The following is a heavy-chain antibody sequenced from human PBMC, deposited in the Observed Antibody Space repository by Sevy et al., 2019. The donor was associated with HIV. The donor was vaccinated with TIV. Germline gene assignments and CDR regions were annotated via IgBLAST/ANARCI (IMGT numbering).Heavy chain of an antibody. Sequence: GGSLRLSCAASGFTFSTYWMSWVRQAPGKGLEWVANSKKDGSEKYYVDSVKGRFTISRHNAKNSLYLQMNSLRVEDTALYYCARDCSSTSCLWGLDVWGQGTSVTVSS. D-gene: IGHD2-2*01. CDR1: GFTFSTYW. V-gene: IGHV3-7*03. CDR3: ARDCSSTSCLWGLDV. J-gene: IGHJ6*02. CDR2: SKKDGSEK.